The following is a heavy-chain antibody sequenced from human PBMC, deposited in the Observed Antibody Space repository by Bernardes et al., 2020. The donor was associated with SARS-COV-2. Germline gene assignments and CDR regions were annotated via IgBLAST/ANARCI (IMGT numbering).Heavy chain of an antibody. V-gene: IGHV1-8*01. CDR1: GYTFTSFD. J-gene: IGHJ6*02. CDR3: ASGKRYQHLLDHYYEVDV. D-gene: IGHD2-2*01. CDR2: VTPNSGNT. Sequence: ASVKVSCQASGYTFTSFDINWVRQATGHGLEWMGWVTPNSGNTGHAQKFQGRVIMTGSTSISTAYMELSSLRSDDTAVYYCASGKRYQHLLDHYYEVDVWSQGTTVTVSS.